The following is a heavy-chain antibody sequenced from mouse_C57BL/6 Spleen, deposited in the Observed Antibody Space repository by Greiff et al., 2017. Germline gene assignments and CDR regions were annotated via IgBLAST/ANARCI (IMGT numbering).Heavy chain of an antibody. V-gene: IGHV3-6*01. CDR3: ARDSHYYGSNAMDY. CDR1: GYSITSGYY. Sequence: EVHLVESGPGLVKPSQSLSLTCSVTGYSITSGYYWNWIRQFPGNKLEWMGYISYDGSNKYNPPLKNRISITRDTSKNQFFLKLNSVTTEDTATYYCARDSHYYGSNAMDYWGQGTSVTVSS. J-gene: IGHJ4*01. D-gene: IGHD1-1*01. CDR2: ISYDGSN.